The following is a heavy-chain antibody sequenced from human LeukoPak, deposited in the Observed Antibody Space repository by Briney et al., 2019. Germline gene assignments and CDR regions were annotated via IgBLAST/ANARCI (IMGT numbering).Heavy chain of an antibody. CDR2: IHQSGDT. D-gene: IGHD6-19*01. J-gene: IGHJ3*01. CDR3: ARGSSLLRPRNSGWAGAFDV. CDR1: GGSIRSLTW. Sequence: SGTLSLTCAVSGGSIRSLTWWSWVRQPPGKGLEWIGEIHQSGDTNYNPSLKSRVSTSMDQSKNQFSLKLSSVTAADTALYYCARGSSLLRPRNSGWAGAFDVWGQGTVVPVSS. V-gene: IGHV4-4*02.